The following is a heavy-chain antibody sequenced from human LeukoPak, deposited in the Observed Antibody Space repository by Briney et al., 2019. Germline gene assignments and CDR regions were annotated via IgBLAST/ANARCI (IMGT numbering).Heavy chain of an antibody. Sequence: PSETLSLTCTVSGDSIRSNNYYWGWIRQPPGKGLEWIGSIYDTGSTFYNPSLKSRVIISVDTSKNQFSLKLSSVTAADTAVYYCQSRFLEWLLDYWGQGTLVTVSS. CDR2: IYDTGST. V-gene: IGHV4-39*01. CDR3: QSRFLEWLLDY. J-gene: IGHJ4*02. D-gene: IGHD3-3*01. CDR1: GDSIRSNNYY.